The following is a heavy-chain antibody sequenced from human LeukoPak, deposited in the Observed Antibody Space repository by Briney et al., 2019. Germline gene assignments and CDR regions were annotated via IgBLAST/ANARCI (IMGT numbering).Heavy chain of an antibody. V-gene: IGHV3-21*05. CDR3: ARGRGLGYSYGLDV. CDR1: GFTFSSYS. J-gene: IGHJ6*04. CDR2: ISSSSTYT. Sequence: GGSLRLSCAASGFTFSSYSMNWVRQAPGKGLEWVSYISSSSTYTNYADSVKGRFTISRDNAKNSLYLQMNSLRAEDTAVYYCARGRGLGYSYGLDVWGKGTTVTVSS. D-gene: IGHD5-18*01.